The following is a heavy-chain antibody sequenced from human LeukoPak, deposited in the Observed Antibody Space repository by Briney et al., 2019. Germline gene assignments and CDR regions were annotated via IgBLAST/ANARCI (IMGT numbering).Heavy chain of an antibody. CDR3: AREESGGLFDY. D-gene: IGHD3-16*01. V-gene: IGHV1-46*01. Sequence: ASVKVSCKAYGYTLTSYYMHWVRQAPGQGLEWMGIINPSGGSTSYAQKFQGRVTMTRDTSTSTVYMELSSLRSEDTAVYYCAREESGGLFDYWGQGTLLTVSS. J-gene: IGHJ4*02. CDR2: INPSGGST. CDR1: GYTLTSYY.